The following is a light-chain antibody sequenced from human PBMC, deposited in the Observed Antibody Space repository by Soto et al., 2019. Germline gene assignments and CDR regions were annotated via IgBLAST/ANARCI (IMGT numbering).Light chain of an antibody. CDR3: NSYTSKSTGV. V-gene: IGLV2-14*01. CDR1: SSDVGGYNY. J-gene: IGLJ1*01. Sequence: QSALTQPASVSGSPGQSITISCTGTSSDVGGYNYVSWYQQHPSKAPKLIIYEVSNRPSGVFNRFSGSKSGNTASLAISGLQAEDEVDYFCNSYTSKSTGVFGTVTKVPVL. CDR2: EVS.